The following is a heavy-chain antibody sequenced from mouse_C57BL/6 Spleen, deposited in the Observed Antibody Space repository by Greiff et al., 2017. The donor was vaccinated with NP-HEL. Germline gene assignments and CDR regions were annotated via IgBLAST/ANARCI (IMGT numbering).Heavy chain of an antibody. D-gene: IGHD2-5*01. V-gene: IGHV1-31*01. CDR1: GYSFTGYY. CDR3: ARTPHYSNYYYARDY. Sequence: EVQLQQSGPELVKPGASVKISCKASGYSFTGYYMHWVKQSHGNILDWIGYIYPYNGVSSYNQKFKGKATLTVDKSSSTAYMELRSLTSEDSAVYYCARTPHYSNYYYARDYWGKGPSVTVSA. J-gene: IGHJ4*01. CDR2: IYPYNGVS.